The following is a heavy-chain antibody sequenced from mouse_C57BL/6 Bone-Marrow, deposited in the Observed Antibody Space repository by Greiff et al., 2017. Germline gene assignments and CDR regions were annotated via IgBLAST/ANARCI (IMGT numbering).Heavy chain of an antibody. Sequence: VQVVESGAELVRPGASVTLSCKASGYTFTDYEMHWVKQTPVHGLEWIGAIDPETGGTAYNQKFKGKAILTADKSSSTAYMELRSLTSEDSAVYYCTRWGTTVRYFDVWGTGTTVTVSS. CDR2: IDPETGGT. V-gene: IGHV1-15*01. J-gene: IGHJ1*03. CDR3: TRWGTTVRYFDV. D-gene: IGHD1-1*01. CDR1: GYTFTDYE.